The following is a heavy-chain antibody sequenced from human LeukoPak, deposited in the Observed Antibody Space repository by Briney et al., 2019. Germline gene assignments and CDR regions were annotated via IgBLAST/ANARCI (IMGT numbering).Heavy chain of an antibody. CDR3: ARGIMTTVPTFDY. CDR1: GGPINGYY. J-gene: IGHJ4*02. V-gene: IGHV4-59*01. Sequence: SETLSLTCTVSGGPINGYYWSWIRQPPGKGLAWIGYVYYSASTNYSPSLKSRVTISVDTSKKQFSLRLSSVTAAETAVYYCARGIMTTVPTFDYWGQGTLVTVSS. D-gene: IGHD4-17*01. CDR2: VYYSAST.